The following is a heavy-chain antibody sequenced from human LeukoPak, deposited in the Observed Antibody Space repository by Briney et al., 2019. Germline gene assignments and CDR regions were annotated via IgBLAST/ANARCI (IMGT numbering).Heavy chain of an antibody. CDR2: IKQDGSEK. CDR3: ARDRGVENYYDSSGYIWPPGWFDL. Sequence: GGSLRLSCAASGFTFSSYWMSWVRQAPGKGLEWVANIKQDGSEKYYVDSVKGRFTISRDNAKNSLYLQMNSLRAEDTAVYYCARDRGVENYYDSSGYIWPPGWFDLWGRGTLATVSS. CDR1: GFTFSSYW. V-gene: IGHV3-7*01. J-gene: IGHJ2*01. D-gene: IGHD3-22*01.